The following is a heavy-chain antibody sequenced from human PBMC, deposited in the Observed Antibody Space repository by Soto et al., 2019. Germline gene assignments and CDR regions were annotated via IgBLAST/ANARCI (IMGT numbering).Heavy chain of an antibody. J-gene: IGHJ4*02. Sequence: QVQLVESGGGVVQPGRSLRLSCAASGFTFSSYGMHWVRQAPGKGLEWVAVIWYDGSNKYYADSVKGRFTISRDNSKNTRYLQMNSLRAEDTAVYYCARDPRGYCSGGSCRPFDYWGQGTLVTVSS. V-gene: IGHV3-33*01. D-gene: IGHD2-15*01. CDR2: IWYDGSNK. CDR3: ARDPRGYCSGGSCRPFDY. CDR1: GFTFSSYG.